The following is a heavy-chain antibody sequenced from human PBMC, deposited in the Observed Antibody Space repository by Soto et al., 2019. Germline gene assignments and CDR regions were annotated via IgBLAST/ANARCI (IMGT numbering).Heavy chain of an antibody. J-gene: IGHJ4*02. CDR3: ARDPGQDEAMDY. CDR2: IWHNGKNK. V-gene: IGHV3-33*01. Sequence: QVQVVESGGGVVQPGRSLRLSCVASGFAFSNFGMHWVRQVPGKGLEWVAVIWHNGKNKDYADYAKGRFTISRDNSKNILYLEMKSLRVEDTAVYYCARDPGQDEAMDYWGQGTLVTVSS. CDR1: GFAFSNFG.